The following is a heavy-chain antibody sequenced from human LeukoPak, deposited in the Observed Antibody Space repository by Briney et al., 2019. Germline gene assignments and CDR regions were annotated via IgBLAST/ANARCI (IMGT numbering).Heavy chain of an antibody. CDR2: IRGKPNNYAT. CDR3: TIVVVTSINDPAADY. V-gene: IGHV3-73*01. D-gene: IGHD2-21*02. CDR1: GAAFSGAA. J-gene: IGHJ4*02. Sequence: PGGSLRLSCAASGAAFSGAAVHWVRQASGKGLEWVGRIRGKPNNYATALAASVKGRLTLSRDDSKTTTYLQMNSLRTEDTALYYCTIVVVTSINDPAADYWGQGALVTVSS.